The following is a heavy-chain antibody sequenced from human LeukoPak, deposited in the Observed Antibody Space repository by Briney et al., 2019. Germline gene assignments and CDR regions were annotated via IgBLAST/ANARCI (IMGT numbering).Heavy chain of an antibody. J-gene: IGHJ3*02. D-gene: IGHD6-19*01. CDR2: INQDGFEK. CDR3: ARDSEKSSSFAFDI. CDR1: GSTFSSHW. V-gene: IGHV3-7*01. Sequence: PGGSLRLSCAASGSTFSSHWMSWVRQAPGKGLEWVANINQDGFEKYYVDSVKGRFTVSRDNAKNSLYLQMNSLRAEDTALYYCARDSEKSSSFAFDIWGQGTVVTVSS.